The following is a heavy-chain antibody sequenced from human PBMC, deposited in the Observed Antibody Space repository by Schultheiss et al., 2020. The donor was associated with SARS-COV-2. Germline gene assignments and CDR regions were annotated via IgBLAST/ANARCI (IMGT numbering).Heavy chain of an antibody. CDR1: GGSISSSSYY. J-gene: IGHJ6*02. Sequence: ETLSLTCTVSGGSISSSSYYWGWIRQPPGKGLEWVSAISGSGGSTYYADSVKGRFTISRDNSKNKLYLQMNSLRAEDTAVYYCAKDPEGYGDHYYYYYGMDVWGQGTTVTVSS. D-gene: IGHD4-17*01. CDR3: AKDPEGYGDHYYYYYGMDV. V-gene: IGHV3-23*01. CDR2: ISGSGGST.